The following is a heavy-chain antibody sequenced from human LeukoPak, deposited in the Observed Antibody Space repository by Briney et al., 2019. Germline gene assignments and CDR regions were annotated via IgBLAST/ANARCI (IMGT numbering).Heavy chain of an antibody. D-gene: IGHD4-23*01. CDR2: ITATTSST. CDR1: GFTFSIYA. CDR3: AKDPNGDYVGAFDF. J-gene: IGHJ3*01. V-gene: IGHV3-23*01. Sequence: PGGSLRLSCAVAGFTFSIYATHWVRQAAGKGREWVATITATTSSTSYADSVKGRFTISRDNSKRTLYLQMNSLRAEDTAMYYCAKDPNGDYVGAFDFWGQGTLVTVSS.